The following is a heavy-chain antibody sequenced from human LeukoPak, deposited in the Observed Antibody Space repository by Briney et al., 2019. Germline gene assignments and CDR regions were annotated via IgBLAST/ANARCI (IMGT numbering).Heavy chain of an antibody. CDR2: IYYSGST. CDR1: GGSISSYY. D-gene: IGHD3-3*01. J-gene: IGHJ6*03. Sequence: SETLSLTCTVSGGSISSYYWSWIRQPPGKGLEWIGYIYYSGSTNYNPSLKSRVTISVDTSKNQFSLKLSSVTAADTAVYYCARGSRVLRFLEWSQYYYMDVWGKGTTVTVSS. CDR3: ARGSRVLRFLEWSQYYYMDV. V-gene: IGHV4-59*01.